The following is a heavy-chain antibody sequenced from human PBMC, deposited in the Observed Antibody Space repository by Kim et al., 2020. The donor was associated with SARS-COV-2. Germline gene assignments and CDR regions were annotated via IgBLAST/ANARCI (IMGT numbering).Heavy chain of an antibody. D-gene: IGHD5-18*01. V-gene: IGHV3-33*01. Sequence: ANSLKGRFTISRDTSKSTLYRQMNSLRAEDTAVYYCVRDLTYNYAYWGQGTLVTVSS. J-gene: IGHJ4*02. CDR3: VRDLTYNYAY.